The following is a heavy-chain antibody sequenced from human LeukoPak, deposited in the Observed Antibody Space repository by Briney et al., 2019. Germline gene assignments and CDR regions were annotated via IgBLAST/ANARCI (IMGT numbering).Heavy chain of an antibody. D-gene: IGHD6-19*01. J-gene: IGHJ5*02. Sequence: ASVKVSCKASGYTFTSYDINWVRQAPGQGLEWMGWISAYNGNTNYAQKLQGRVTMTTDTSTSTAYMELRSLRSDDTAVYYCARESSSGWYGWFDPWGQGTLVTVSS. V-gene: IGHV1-18*01. CDR2: ISAYNGNT. CDR1: GYTFTSYD. CDR3: ARESSSGWYGWFDP.